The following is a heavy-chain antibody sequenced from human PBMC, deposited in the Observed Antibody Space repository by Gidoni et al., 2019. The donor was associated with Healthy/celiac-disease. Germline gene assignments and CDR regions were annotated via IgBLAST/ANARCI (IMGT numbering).Heavy chain of an antibody. CDR1: GFPFSSYA. Sequence: QVQLVESGVGVVPPWRSLRLSCAASGFPFSSYAMHVVRQAPGKGLEWVAGISEDGSKKDYADYVKGRFTISRDNSKNTLYLKRNSLRAEETAVYYCAREKVLLWFGELMYWGQGTMVTVSS. D-gene: IGHD3-10*01. CDR3: AREKVLLWFGELMY. V-gene: IGHV3-30*04. CDR2: ISEDGSKK. J-gene: IGHJ4*02.